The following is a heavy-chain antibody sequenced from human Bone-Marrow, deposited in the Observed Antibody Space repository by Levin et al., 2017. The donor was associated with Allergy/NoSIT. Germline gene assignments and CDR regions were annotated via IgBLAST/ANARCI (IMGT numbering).Heavy chain of an antibody. V-gene: IGHV1-18*01. CDR1: GYSFISFG. D-gene: IGHD3-10*01. J-gene: IGHJ4*02. CDR2: ITAYNGNT. Sequence: AASVKVSCKASGYSFISFGISWVRQAPGQGLEWMGWITAYNGNTNYAQKFQGRVTMTTDTSTSTAYMEVRSLTSDDTAVYYCARQHYFGSGSYLTWGQGTLVTVSS. CDR3: ARQHYFGSGSYLT.